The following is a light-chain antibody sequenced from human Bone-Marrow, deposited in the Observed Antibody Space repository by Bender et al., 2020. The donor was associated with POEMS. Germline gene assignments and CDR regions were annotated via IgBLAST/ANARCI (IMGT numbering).Light chain of an antibody. V-gene: IGLV1-47*02. CDR3: SSWDDSLSGWV. J-gene: IGLJ3*02. CDR2: INS. CDR1: SSNIGTNY. Sequence: QSVLTQPPSASGTPGQRVTISCSGSSSNIGTNYVYWYQQFPGTAPKLLIYINSYRPSGVPDRFSGSKAGTSASLAISDIQSEDEGDYYCSSWDDSLSGWVFGGGTKLTVL.